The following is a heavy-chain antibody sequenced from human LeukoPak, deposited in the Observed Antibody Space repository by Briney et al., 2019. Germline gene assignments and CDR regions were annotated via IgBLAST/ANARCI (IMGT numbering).Heavy chain of an antibody. Sequence: SETLSLTCTVSGDPISSSPYFCGWLRQPPGKGLEWIGSINYSGNTYFNPSLQSRVAISVDTSKNQFSLKLSSLTAADTAVYSCARPSGRNWNAFDIWGQGTMVTVSS. CDR2: INYSGNT. V-gene: IGHV4-39*01. J-gene: IGHJ3*02. CDR1: GDPISSSPYF. D-gene: IGHD1-14*01. CDR3: ARPSGRNWNAFDI.